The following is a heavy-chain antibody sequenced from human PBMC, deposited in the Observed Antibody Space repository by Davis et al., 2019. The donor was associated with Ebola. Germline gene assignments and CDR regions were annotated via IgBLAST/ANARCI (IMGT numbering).Heavy chain of an antibody. D-gene: IGHD3-22*01. CDR3: ARRLGSGYQEDAFDI. CDR1: GFTFTSYY. J-gene: IGHJ3*02. V-gene: IGHV1-46*01. CDR2: INPSGGST. Sequence: GESLKISCAASGFTFTSYYMHWVRQAPGQGLEWMGIINPSGGSTSYAQKLQGRVTMTTDTSTSTAYMELRSLRSDDTAVYYCARRLGSGYQEDAFDIWGQGTMVTVSS.